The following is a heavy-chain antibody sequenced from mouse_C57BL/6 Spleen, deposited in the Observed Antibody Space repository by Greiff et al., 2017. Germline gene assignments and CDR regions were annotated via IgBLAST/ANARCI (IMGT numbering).Heavy chain of an antibody. Sequence: QVQLQQPGAELVMPGASVKLSCKASGYTFTSYWMHWVKQRPGQGLEWIGEIDPSDSYTNYNQKFKGKSTLTVDKSSSTAYMQLSSLTSEDSAVYYCARKGAYYSNLFDYWGQGTTRTVSS. CDR2: IDPSDSYT. V-gene: IGHV1-69*01. D-gene: IGHD2-5*01. J-gene: IGHJ2*01. CDR1: GYTFTSYW. CDR3: ARKGAYYSNLFDY.